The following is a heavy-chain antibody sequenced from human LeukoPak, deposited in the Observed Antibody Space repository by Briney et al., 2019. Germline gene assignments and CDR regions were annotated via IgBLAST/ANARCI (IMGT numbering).Heavy chain of an antibody. V-gene: IGHV3-53*01. CDR3: ARDNKTARWAVDI. D-gene: IGHD5-18*01. Sequence: GSLRLSCAASGFTVSSNYMSWVRQAPGKGLEWVSVIYSGGSTYYADSVKGRFTISRDNSKNTLYLQMNSLRAEDTAVYYCARDNKTARWAVDIWGQGTMVTVSS. CDR2: IYSGGST. CDR1: GFTVSSNY. J-gene: IGHJ3*02.